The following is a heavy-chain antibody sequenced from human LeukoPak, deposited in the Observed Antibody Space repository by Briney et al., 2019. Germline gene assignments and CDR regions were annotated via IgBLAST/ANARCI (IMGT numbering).Heavy chain of an antibody. J-gene: IGHJ4*02. D-gene: IGHD3-22*01. CDR3: AHVYRDLYGYSGYSFDK. V-gene: IGHV2-5*02. CDR1: GFSLSTSGVA. CDR2: IYWDDDK. Sequence: SGPTLVNPTQTLTLTCTFSGFSLSTSGVAVGWIRQPPGKALEWLALIYWDDDKRYSPSLKSRLTITKDTSNNQVVLTMTNMDPVDTATYYCAHVYRDLYGYSGYSFDKWGQGTLVTVSA.